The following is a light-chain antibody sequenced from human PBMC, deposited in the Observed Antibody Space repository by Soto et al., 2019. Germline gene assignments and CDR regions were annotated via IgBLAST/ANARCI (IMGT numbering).Light chain of an antibody. CDR2: DVS. V-gene: IGLV2-14*01. J-gene: IGLJ1*01. Sequence: QSALTQPASVSGSPGQSIAISCTGTSSDVGGYNYVSWYQQHPGKAPKLILCDVSNRPSGVSDRFSGSKSGNTASLTISGLQTEDEPDYYCSSYTPSSTYVFGTGPKVPVL. CDR1: SSDVGGYNY. CDR3: SSYTPSSTYV.